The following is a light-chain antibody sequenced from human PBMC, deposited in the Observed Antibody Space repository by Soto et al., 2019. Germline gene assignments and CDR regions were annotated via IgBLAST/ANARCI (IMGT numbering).Light chain of an antibody. J-gene: IGLJ1*01. CDR2: DVT. V-gene: IGLV2-14*03. CDR1: SSDVGGFNY. Sequence: QSALTQPASVSGSPGQSITISCPGTSSDVGGFNYVSWYQQHPGKAPKLMIYDVTNRPSGVSYRFSGSKSGNTASLTISGLQAEDEADYYCNSYTSSSTYVFGTGTKLTV. CDR3: NSYTSSSTYV.